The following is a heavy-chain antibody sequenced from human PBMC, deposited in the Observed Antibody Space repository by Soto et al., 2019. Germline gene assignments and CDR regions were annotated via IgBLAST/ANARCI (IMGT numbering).Heavy chain of an antibody. V-gene: IGHV3-9*01. CDR3: AKVLNPGGYDYYYYYGMDV. CDR1: GFTFDDYA. J-gene: IGHJ6*02. Sequence: GGSLRLSCAASGFTFDDYAMHWVRQAPGKGLEWVSGISWNSGSIGYADSVKGRFTISRDNAKNSLYLQMNSLRAEDTALYYCAKVLNPGGYDYYYYYGMDVWGQGTTVTVSS. D-gene: IGHD5-12*01. CDR2: ISWNSGSI.